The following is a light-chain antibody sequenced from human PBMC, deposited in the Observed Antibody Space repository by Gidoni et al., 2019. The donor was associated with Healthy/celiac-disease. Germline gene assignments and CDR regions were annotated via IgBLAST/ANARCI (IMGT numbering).Light chain of an antibody. Sequence: ETVLTQSPATLSLSPGERATLSCGASQIVSSSYLAWYQQKPGLAPRLLIYDASSRATGIPYRFSGSGSGTDFTLTISRLEPEDFAVYYCQQYGSSPRTFGQGTKVEIK. CDR1: QIVSSSY. CDR2: DAS. CDR3: QQYGSSPRT. V-gene: IGKV3D-20*01. J-gene: IGKJ1*01.